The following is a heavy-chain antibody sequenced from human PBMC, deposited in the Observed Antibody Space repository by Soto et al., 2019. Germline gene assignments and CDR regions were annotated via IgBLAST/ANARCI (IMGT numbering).Heavy chain of an antibody. D-gene: IGHD5-12*01. CDR1: GFTFSSYA. Sequence: GGSLRLSCAASGFTFSSYAMSWVRQAPGKGLEWVSAISGSGGSTYYADSVKGRFTISRDNSKNTLYLQMNSLRAEDTAVYYCAKDSSSFERWLQFYDYWGQGTLVTVSS. CDR3: AKDSSSFERWLQFYDY. CDR2: ISGSGGST. J-gene: IGHJ4*02. V-gene: IGHV3-23*01.